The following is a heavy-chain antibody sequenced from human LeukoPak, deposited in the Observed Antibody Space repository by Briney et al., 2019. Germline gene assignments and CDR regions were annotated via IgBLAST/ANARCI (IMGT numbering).Heavy chain of an antibody. CDR2: IYPGDSDT. J-gene: IGHJ5*02. CDR3: ARLAAITSWFDP. V-gene: IGHV5-51*01. Sequence: GESLKIPCKGSGYSFSNSWIGWVRQLPGKGLEWMGIIYPGDSDTRYSPSFQGQVTIPADKSISTAYLQWGSLKASDTAMYYCARLAAITSWFDPWGQGTLVTVSS. D-gene: IGHD5-12*01. CDR1: GYSFSNSW.